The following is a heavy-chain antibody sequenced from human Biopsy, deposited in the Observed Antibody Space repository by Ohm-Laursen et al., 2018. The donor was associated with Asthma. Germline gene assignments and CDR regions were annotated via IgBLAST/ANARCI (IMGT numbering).Heavy chain of an antibody. CDR2: GGSYYDGGLK. V-gene: IGHV3-30-3*01. D-gene: IGHD3-3*01. CDR3: ARDVMEWYLPAFDF. Sequence: SLRLSCAASGFTFRSYAMHWVRQASGKGLEWVAVGGSYYDGGLKYYADSVNGRFTVSRDDSKNTLYLQMNSLRPDDTAVYYCARDVMEWYLPAFDFWGQGTLVAVSS. J-gene: IGHJ4*02. CDR1: GFTFRSYA.